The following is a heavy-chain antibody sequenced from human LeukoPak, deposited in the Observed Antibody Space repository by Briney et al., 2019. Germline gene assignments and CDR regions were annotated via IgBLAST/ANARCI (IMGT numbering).Heavy chain of an antibody. J-gene: IGHJ4*02. Sequence: ASVKVSCKASGYTFTGYYMHWVRQAPGQGLEWMGWINPNSGGTNYAQKFQGRVTMTRDTSISTAYMELSRLRSDDTAVYYCARDQEGSGWYYFDYWGQGTLVTVSS. D-gene: IGHD6-19*01. CDR2: INPNSGGT. CDR3: ARDQEGSGWYYFDY. V-gene: IGHV1-2*02. CDR1: GYTFTGYY.